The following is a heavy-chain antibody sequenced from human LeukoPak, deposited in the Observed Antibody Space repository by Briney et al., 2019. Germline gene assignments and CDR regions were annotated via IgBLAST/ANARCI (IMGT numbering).Heavy chain of an antibody. CDR1: GYTFTSYA. D-gene: IGHD3-22*01. Sequence: ASVKVSCKASGYTFTSYAMRWVRQAPGQRLEWMGWSNAGNGNTKYSQEFQGRVTITRNTSASTAYIELSSLRSEDMAVYYCARAYNYYDSSGYYLGYYFDYWGQGTLVTVSS. CDR3: ARAYNYYDSSGYYLGYYFDY. V-gene: IGHV1-3*02. J-gene: IGHJ4*02. CDR2: SNAGNGNT.